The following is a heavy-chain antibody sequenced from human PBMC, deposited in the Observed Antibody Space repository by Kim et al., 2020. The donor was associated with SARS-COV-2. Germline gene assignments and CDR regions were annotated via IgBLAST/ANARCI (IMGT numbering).Heavy chain of an antibody. CDR3: ASPGGRTLSVRGVGRYYYYGMDV. CDR2: IIPIFGTA. D-gene: IGHD3-10*01. V-gene: IGHV1-69*13. CDR1: GGTFSSYA. J-gene: IGHJ6*02. Sequence: SVKVSCKASGGTFSSYAISWVRQAPGQGLEWMGGIIPIFGTANYAQKFQGRVTITADESTSTAYMELSSLRSEDTAVYYCASPGGRTLSVRGVGRYYYYGMDVWGQGTTVTVSS.